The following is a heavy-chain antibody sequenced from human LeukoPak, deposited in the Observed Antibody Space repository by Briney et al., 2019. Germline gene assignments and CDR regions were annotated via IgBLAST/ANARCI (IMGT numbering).Heavy chain of an antibody. CDR3: AEGTTG. Sequence: GGSLRLSCATSGFTFSRHWMSWVRQAPRKGLEWVANINQDGSGKYYVDSVKGRFTISRDNAKNSLYLQMNSLRSEDTAIYYCAEGTTGWGQGTLATVSS. V-gene: IGHV3-7*01. CDR2: INQDGSGK. D-gene: IGHD1-1*01. J-gene: IGHJ1*01. CDR1: GFTFSRHW.